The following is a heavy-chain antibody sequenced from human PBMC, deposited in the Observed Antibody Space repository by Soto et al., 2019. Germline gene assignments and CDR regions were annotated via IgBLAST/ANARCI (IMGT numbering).Heavy chain of an antibody. J-gene: IGHJ4*02. Sequence: GSLRLSCAASGFTFSGYYMSWIRQAPGKGLEWISFISGSGNTVDYADSVKGRLTISRDNAKNSLYLQMNSLRAEDTAVYYCARAPGSYSDFDYWGQGTLVTVSS. CDR2: ISGSGNTV. CDR3: ARAPGSYSDFDY. V-gene: IGHV3-11*01. D-gene: IGHD3-10*01. CDR1: GFTFSGYY.